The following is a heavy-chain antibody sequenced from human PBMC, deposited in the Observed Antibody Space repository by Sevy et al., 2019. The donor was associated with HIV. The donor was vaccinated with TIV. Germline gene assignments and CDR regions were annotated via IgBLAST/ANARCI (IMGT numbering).Heavy chain of an antibody. CDR1: GGSISSGGYS. CDR3: ARYYYDSSGSYFDY. D-gene: IGHD3-22*01. V-gene: IGHV4-30-2*01. Sequence: SETLSLTCAVSGGSISSGGYSWSWIWQPPGKGLEWIGYIYHSGSTYYNPSLKSRVTISVDRSKNQFSLKLSSVTAADTAVYYCARYYYDSSGSYFDYWGQGTLVTVSS. CDR2: IYHSGST. J-gene: IGHJ4*02.